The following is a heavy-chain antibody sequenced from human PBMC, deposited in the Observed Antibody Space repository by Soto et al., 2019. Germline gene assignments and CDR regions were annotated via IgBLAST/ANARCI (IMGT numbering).Heavy chain of an antibody. CDR1: GFPFSRYT. D-gene: IGHD3-16*02. CDR3: TLSFRENTFGAVIVKYGLDV. V-gene: IGHV3-30-3*01. CDR2: ISYDGSNK. Sequence: QVQLVESGGGVVQPGRSLRLSCAASGFPFSRYTIHWVRQAPGKGLEWVAVISYDGSNKYYADSVKGRFTISRDNSKNTLYLQMNSLRAEDTAVYYCTLSFRENTFGAVIVKYGLDVWGQGTTVTVSS. J-gene: IGHJ6*02.